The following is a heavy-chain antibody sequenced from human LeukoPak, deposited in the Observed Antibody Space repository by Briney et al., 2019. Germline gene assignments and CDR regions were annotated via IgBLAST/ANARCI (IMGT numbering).Heavy chain of an antibody. CDR3: ARGGIGVAGDFEY. J-gene: IGHJ4*02. D-gene: IGHD6-19*01. CDR2: IYSGGST. V-gene: IGHV3-53*01. CDR1: GFTVSSNY. Sequence: GGSLRLSRAASGFTVSSNYMNWVRQAPGKGLEWVSVIYSGGSTYYGDSVKGRFTISRDNSKNTLYLQMNSLRGEDTAVYYCARGGIGVAGDFEYWGQGTLVTVSS.